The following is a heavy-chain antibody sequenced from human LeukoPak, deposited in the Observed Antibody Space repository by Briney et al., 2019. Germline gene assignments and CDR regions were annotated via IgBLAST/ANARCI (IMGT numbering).Heavy chain of an antibody. J-gene: IGHJ3*02. CDR1: GGSISSYY. D-gene: IGHD3-3*01. V-gene: IGHV4-4*07. Sequence: SETLSLTYTVSGGSISSYYWNWIRQPAGKGLEWIGRIYTSGSTNYNPSLKSRVTISVDTSKNQFSLKLSSVTAADTAVYYCARDWPGGYYDFWSGYSDDAFDIWGQGTMVTVSS. CDR2: IYTSGST. CDR3: ARDWPGGYYDFWSGYSDDAFDI.